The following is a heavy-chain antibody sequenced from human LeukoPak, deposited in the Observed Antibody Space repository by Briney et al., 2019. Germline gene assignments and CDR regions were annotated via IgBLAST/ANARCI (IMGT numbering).Heavy chain of an antibody. D-gene: IGHD5-18*01. V-gene: IGHV3-23*01. J-gene: IGHJ4*02. CDR1: GFTFSSYA. CDR3: AKGNGYSYGRYYFDY. Sequence: AAGSLRLSCAASGFTFSSYAMGWVRQAPGKGLEWVSAITASGGNTYYADSVKGRFTISRDNSKNTLYLQVNSLRAEDTAVYYCAKGNGYSYGRYYFDYWGQGTLVTVSS. CDR2: ITASGGNT.